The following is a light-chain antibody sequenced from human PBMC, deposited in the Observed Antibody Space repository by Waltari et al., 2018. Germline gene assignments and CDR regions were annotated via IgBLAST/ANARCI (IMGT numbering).Light chain of an antibody. CDR3: QAWDTNSMV. Sequence: SYDLSQPPSVSVSPGQTATITCSGDDLGNKNVCWYQQKPGQSPTLVIFQKSKRPSGIPERFSGSNSGNTATLTITGTQPMDEGDYYCQAWDTNSMVFGGGTQLTVL. CDR2: QKS. CDR1: DLGNKN. V-gene: IGLV3-1*01. J-gene: IGLJ2*01.